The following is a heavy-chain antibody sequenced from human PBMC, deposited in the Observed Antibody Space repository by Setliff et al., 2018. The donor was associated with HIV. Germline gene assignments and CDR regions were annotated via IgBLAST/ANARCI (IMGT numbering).Heavy chain of an antibody. CDR3: AREHGTSSLKD. CDR2: INPSNDAT. Sequence: ASVKVSCKASGYSFTTNYMHWVRQAPGQGLEWMGIINPSNDATTYAQKFKGRVTMVSDTSTSTVYMELRTLRSEDTAVYYCAREHGTSSLKDWGQGTLVTVSS. CDR1: GYSFTTNY. V-gene: IGHV1-46*01. J-gene: IGHJ4*02. D-gene: IGHD6-6*01.